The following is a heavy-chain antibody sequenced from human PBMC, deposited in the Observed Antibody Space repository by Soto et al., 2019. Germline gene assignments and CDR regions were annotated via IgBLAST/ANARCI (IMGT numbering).Heavy chain of an antibody. D-gene: IGHD3-22*01. Sequence: SETLSLTCAVSGGSISSGGYSWSWIRQPPGKGLEWIGYIYHSGSTYYNPSLKSRVTISVDRSKNQFSLKLSSVTAADTAVYYCARGNYYDSSGYYAYWGQGTLVTVSS. CDR1: GGSISSGGYS. V-gene: IGHV4-30-2*01. J-gene: IGHJ4*02. CDR2: IYHSGST. CDR3: ARGNYYDSSGYYAY.